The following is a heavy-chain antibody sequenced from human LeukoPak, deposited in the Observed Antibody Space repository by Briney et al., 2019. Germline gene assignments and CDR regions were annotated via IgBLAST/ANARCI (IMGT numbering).Heavy chain of an antibody. CDR2: ISGSGGST. CDR3: ARDTYYDFWSGYYSGGLDY. CDR1: GFTFSSYA. V-gene: IGHV3-23*01. J-gene: IGHJ4*02. D-gene: IGHD3-3*01. Sequence: PGGSLRLSCAASGFTFSSYAMSWVRQAPGKGLEWVSAISGSGGSTYYADSVKGRFTISRDNSKNTLYLQMNTLRAEDTAVYYCARDTYYDFWSGYYSGGLDYWGQGTLVTVSS.